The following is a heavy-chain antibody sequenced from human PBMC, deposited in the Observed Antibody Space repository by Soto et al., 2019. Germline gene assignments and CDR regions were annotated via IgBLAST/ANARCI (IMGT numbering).Heavy chain of an antibody. D-gene: IGHD2-2*01. J-gene: IGHJ4*02. CDR2: LYTGGST. V-gene: IGHV3-53*01. Sequence: EVQLVESGGGLIQPGGSLRLSCVASGFSVTRNYMTWVRQAPGKGLEWVSILYTGGSTYYSDSVKGRSTISRDTPKNTVFLQLNSLRAEDTAIYYCARATRYFGSFDSWGQGTLVSVAS. CDR1: GFSVTRNY. CDR3: ARATRYFGSFDS.